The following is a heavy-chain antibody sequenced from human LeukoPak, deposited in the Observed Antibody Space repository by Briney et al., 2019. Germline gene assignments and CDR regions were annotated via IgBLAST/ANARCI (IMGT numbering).Heavy chain of an antibody. CDR3: AVNSTKHTFDI. CDR1: GGSMSPFY. V-gene: IGHV4-59*08. J-gene: IGHJ3*02. Sequence: SETLSLPCTVSGGSMSPFYWSWIRQPPGKGLEWIGSIYYSGGTNYNPSLKSRVTISVDTSKNQFSLELSSVTAADTAVYYCAVNSTKHTFDIWGQGTMVTVSS. D-gene: IGHD1-1*01. CDR2: IYYSGGT.